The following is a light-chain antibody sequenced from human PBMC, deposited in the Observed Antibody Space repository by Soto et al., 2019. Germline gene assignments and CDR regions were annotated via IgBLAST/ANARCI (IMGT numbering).Light chain of an antibody. J-gene: IGKJ3*01. V-gene: IGKV1-33*01. CDR3: QHYHDLPPFT. Sequence: DIQMTQSPSSLSASVGARVSITCQARQDIRTSLSWFQQKPGRAPKLLIYGASYLETGVPSRFRGSGSGTHFTFTISSLQAEDIATYYCQHYHDLPPFTFAPGTRVDVK. CDR1: QDIRTS. CDR2: GAS.